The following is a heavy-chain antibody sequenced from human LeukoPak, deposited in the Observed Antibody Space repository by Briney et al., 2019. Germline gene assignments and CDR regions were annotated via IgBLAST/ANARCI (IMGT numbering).Heavy chain of an antibody. Sequence: GGSLRLSCAGFGFTFSNYAMTWVRQAPGKGLEWVSDISGSGGSASYADFVKGRFTVSRDNSQDTLFLDMNTLRVEDTAMYYCGKADSAWTLLRSIDHWGQGTLVTVSS. CDR2: ISGSGGSA. J-gene: IGHJ4*02. CDR3: GKADSAWTLLRSIDH. V-gene: IGHV3-23*01. D-gene: IGHD3-10*02. CDR1: GFTFSNYA.